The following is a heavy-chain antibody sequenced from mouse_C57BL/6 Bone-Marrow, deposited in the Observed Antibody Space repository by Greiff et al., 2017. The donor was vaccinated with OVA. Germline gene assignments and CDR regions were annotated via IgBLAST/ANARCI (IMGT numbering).Heavy chain of an antibody. CDR3: ARRLLRYCYAMDY. Sequence: QVQLQQSGTELVKPGASVKLSCKASGYTFTSYWMHWVKQRPGQGLEWIGNINPSNGGTNYNEKFKSKATLTVDKSSSTAYMHLSSLTSEDSAVYYCARRLLRYCYAMDYWGQGTSVTVSS. CDR2: INPSNGGT. J-gene: IGHJ4*01. CDR1: GYTFTSYW. D-gene: IGHD1-1*01. V-gene: IGHV1-53*01.